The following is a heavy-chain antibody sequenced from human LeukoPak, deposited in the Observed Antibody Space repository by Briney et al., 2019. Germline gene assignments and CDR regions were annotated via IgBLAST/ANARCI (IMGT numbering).Heavy chain of an antibody. D-gene: IGHD6-13*01. J-gene: IGHJ4*02. V-gene: IGHV4-39*07. CDR3: ARGIAAAGYYFDY. CDR1: GDSISSSSSY. Sequence: SETLSLTCSVSGDSISSSSSYWGWIRQPPGKGLEWIGSIHYSGSTYYNTSLKSRVTISVDTSKNQFSLKLSSVTAADTAVYYCARGIAAAGYYFDYWGQGTLVTVSS. CDR2: IHYSGST.